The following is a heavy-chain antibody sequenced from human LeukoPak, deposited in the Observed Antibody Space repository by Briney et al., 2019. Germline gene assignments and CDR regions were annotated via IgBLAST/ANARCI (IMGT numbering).Heavy chain of an antibody. D-gene: IGHD3-10*01. J-gene: IGHJ4*02. CDR2: TSKDEKNK. V-gene: IGHV3-30*03. CDR1: GFTFRTYA. Sequence: GGPLRLSCVASGFTFRTYAMHWARQAPGKGPEWVTFTSKDEKNKFYADSVKGRFTVSRDNSKNTVYLQMNRLRLEDTAVYYCARAFSYGPEPFDFWGQGSLVTVSS. CDR3: ARAFSYGPEPFDF.